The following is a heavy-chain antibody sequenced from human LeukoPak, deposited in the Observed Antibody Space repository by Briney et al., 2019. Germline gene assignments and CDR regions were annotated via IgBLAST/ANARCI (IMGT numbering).Heavy chain of an antibody. D-gene: IGHD1-26*01. J-gene: IGHJ4*02. CDR1: GFTFSNYA. Sequence: PGGSLRLSCAASGFTFSNYALHWVRQAPGKGLEWVAVIWYDGSNQYYVDSVKGRFTVSRDNAKNTLYLQMNSLRAEDTAVYYCATDRNSGKHYDYWGQGTLVTVSS. CDR2: IWYDGSNQ. V-gene: IGHV3-33*08. CDR3: ATDRNSGKHYDY.